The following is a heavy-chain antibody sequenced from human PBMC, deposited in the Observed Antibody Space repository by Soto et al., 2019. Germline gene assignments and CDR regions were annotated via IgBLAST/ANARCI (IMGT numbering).Heavy chain of an antibody. CDR1: GGTFSSYA. Sequence: QVQLVQSGAEVKKPGSSVKVSCKASGGTFSSYAISWVRQAPGQGLEWMGGIIPIFGTANYAQKFQGRVTITADESTSTAYMELSSLRSEETAVYYCARDKARGIAARQGLDYWGQGTLVTVSS. V-gene: IGHV1-69*01. D-gene: IGHD6-6*01. CDR3: ARDKARGIAARQGLDY. J-gene: IGHJ4*02. CDR2: IIPIFGTA.